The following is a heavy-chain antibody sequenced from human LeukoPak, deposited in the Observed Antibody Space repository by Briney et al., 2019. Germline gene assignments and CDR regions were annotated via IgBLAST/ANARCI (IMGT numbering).Heavy chain of an antibody. CDR2: INPSGGST. CDR1: GYTFTSYY. Sequence: ASVKVSCKASGYTFTSYYMHWVRQAPGQGLEWVGIINPSGGSTSYAQKFQGRVTMTRDTSTSTVYMELSSLRSEDTAVYYCAREGYGSGSYYTTHLDYWGQGTLVTVSS. J-gene: IGHJ4*02. V-gene: IGHV1-46*01. CDR3: AREGYGSGSYYTTHLDY. D-gene: IGHD3-10*01.